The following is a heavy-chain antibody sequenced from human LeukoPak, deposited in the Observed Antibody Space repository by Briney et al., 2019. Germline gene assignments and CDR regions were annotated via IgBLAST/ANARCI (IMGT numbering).Heavy chain of an antibody. CDR1: GFTFSSYA. CDR3: ARGPAYSLNY. CDR2: ISYDGSKK. J-gene: IGHJ4*02. Sequence: GRSLRLSCAASGFTFSSYAMHWVRQAPGKGLEWVAVISYDGSKKYYADSVKGRFTISRDNSKNTLYLQMNSLRAEDTAVYYCARGPAYSLNYWGQGTLVTVSS. D-gene: IGHD5-18*01. V-gene: IGHV3-30*04.